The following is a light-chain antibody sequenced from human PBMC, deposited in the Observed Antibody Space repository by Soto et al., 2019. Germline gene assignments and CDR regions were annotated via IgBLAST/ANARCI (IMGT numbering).Light chain of an antibody. CDR2: ENN. CDR3: AAWDKSLSGGV. CDR1: SSNIGSDY. V-gene: IGLV1-51*02. Sequence: QSVLTQPPSVSAAPGQKVTISCSGSSSNIGSDYVSWYQQLPGTAPKLLIYENNKRPSGIPDRFSGSKSGTSATLGITGLQTGDEADYYCAAWDKSLSGGVFGGGTKLTFL. J-gene: IGLJ2*01.